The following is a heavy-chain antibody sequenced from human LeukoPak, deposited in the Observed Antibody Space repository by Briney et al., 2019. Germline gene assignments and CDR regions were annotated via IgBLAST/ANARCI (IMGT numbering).Heavy chain of an antibody. CDR3: SRESGAFCPFGY. J-gene: IGHJ4*02. V-gene: IGHV4-4*02. D-gene: IGHD1-26*01. CDR2: ISLTGQT. CDR1: GGSISGTNW. Sequence: PSGTLSLTCGVSGGSISGTNWWRWVRQPPGQGLEWIGEISLTGQTNYNPSLNGRVTTSLDKSSNQLSLNLTSVTAADTATYYCSRESGAFCPFGYWGQGTLVIVSS.